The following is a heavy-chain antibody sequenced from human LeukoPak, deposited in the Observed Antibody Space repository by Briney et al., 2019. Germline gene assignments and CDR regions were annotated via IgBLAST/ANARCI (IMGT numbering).Heavy chain of an antibody. CDR1: GYSINSDYY. D-gene: IGHD6-19*01. Sequence: SETLSLTCAVSGYSINSDYYWGWIRQPPGKGLEWIGGIYYSGSTYYNPSLKSRVTISVDTSKNQFSLKLSSVTAADTAVYYCASCIAVAGTRWFDPWGQGTLVTVSS. CDR3: ASCIAVAGTRWFDP. CDR2: IYYSGST. J-gene: IGHJ5*02. V-gene: IGHV4-38-2*01.